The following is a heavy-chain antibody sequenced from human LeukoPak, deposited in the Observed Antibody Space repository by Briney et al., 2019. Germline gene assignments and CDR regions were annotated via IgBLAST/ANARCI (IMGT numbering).Heavy chain of an antibody. J-gene: IGHJ4*02. D-gene: IGHD4-11*01. V-gene: IGHV3-23*01. CDR3: ARTVRADY. Sequence: GGSLRLSCVASGFTFSIYAMSWVRQAPGKGLEWVSVISGSDSNTYYADSVKGRFTISRDNSKNTVYLQMNSLSAEDTAVYYCARTVRADYWGQGTLVTVSS. CDR2: ISGSDSNT. CDR1: GFTFSIYA.